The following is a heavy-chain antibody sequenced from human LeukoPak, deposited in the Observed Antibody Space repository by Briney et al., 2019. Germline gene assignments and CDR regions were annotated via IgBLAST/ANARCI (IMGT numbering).Heavy chain of an antibody. CDR3: ARGSGYGAFDI. D-gene: IGHD3-22*01. Sequence: SETLSLTCAVYGGSFSGYHWSWIRQPPGKGLEWIGEINHSGSTNYNPSLKSRVTISVDTSKNQFSLKLSSVTAADTAVYYCARGSGYGAFDIWGQGTMVTVSS. V-gene: IGHV4-34*01. CDR2: INHSGST. J-gene: IGHJ3*02. CDR1: GGSFSGYH.